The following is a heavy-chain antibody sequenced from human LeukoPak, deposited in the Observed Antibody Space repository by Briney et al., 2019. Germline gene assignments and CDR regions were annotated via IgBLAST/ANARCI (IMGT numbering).Heavy chain of an antibody. CDR2: IYYSGST. CDR3: ASRGYSYGPFDY. V-gene: IGHV4-59*08. Sequence: PSETLSLTCTVSGGSISSYYWSWIRQPPGKGLEWIGYIYYSGSTNYNPSLKSRVTISVDTSKNQFSLKLSSVTAADTAVYYCASRGYSYGPFDYWGQGTLATVSS. D-gene: IGHD5-18*01. CDR1: GGSISSYY. J-gene: IGHJ4*02.